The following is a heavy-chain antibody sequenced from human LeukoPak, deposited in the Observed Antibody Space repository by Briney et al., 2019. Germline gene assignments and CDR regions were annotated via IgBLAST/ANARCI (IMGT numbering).Heavy chain of an antibody. J-gene: IGHJ4*02. V-gene: IGHV3-7*01. D-gene: IGHD5-18*01. CDR1: GVTFSNYW. Sequence: GGSLRLSYVGSGVTFSNYWMSWVCEAPGEGLEWGANINQDGSEKYYVDSVKGRFTVSRDNANTSVYLQMNSLRVEDTAVYYCSCENTAVPGGDNGGQGTLVTVSA. CDR3: SCENTAVPGGDN. CDR2: INQDGSEK.